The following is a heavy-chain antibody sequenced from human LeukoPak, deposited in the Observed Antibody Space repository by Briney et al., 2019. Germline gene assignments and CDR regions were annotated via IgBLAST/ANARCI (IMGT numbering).Heavy chain of an antibody. J-gene: IGHJ6*02. CDR1: GFTFSSYN. CDR3: AREGYYYGLDV. V-gene: IGHV3-21*01. CDR2: ISSSTYI. Sequence: GGSLRLSCAASGFTFSSYNMNWVRQAPGKGLEWVSSISSSTYIYYADSVKGRFTISRDNAKNSLYLQMNSLRAEDTAVYYCAREGYYYGLDVWGQGTTVTVS.